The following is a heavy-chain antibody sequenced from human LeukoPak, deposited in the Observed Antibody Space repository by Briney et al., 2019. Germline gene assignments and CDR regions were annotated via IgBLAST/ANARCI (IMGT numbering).Heavy chain of an antibody. V-gene: IGHV3-7*05. CDR2: IKQDGSEK. D-gene: IGHD3-3*01. Sequence: PGGSLRLSCAASGFIFSNYAMNWVRQAPGKGLEWVANIKQDGSEKYYVDSVEGRFSLSRDNAKNALFLQMNSLRVEDTAVYYCARERIWSGKTFDSWGQGTLVTVSS. CDR3: ARERIWSGKTFDS. J-gene: IGHJ4*02. CDR1: GFIFSNYA.